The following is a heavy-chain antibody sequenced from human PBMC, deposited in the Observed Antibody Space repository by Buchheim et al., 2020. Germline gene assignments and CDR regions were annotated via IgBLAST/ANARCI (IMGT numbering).Heavy chain of an antibody. CDR2: ISSSGSTI. D-gene: IGHD3-22*01. CDR3: ARERYYDSSGYWGQLHWYFDL. J-gene: IGHJ2*01. Sequence: QVQLVESGGGLVKPGGSLRLSCAASGFTFSDYYMSWIRQAPGKGLEWVSYISSSGSTIYYADSVKGRFTISRDNATNSLYLQMNSLRAEDTAVYYCARERYYDSSGYWGQLHWYFDLWGRGTL. V-gene: IGHV3-11*01. CDR1: GFTFSDYY.